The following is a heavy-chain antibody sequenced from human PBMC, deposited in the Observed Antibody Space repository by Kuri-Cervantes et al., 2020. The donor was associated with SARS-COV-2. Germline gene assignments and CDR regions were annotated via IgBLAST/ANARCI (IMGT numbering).Heavy chain of an antibody. J-gene: IGHJ4*02. CDR2: ISSSGSTI. CDR3: ARETQWAIFLEGIFDY. V-gene: IGHV3-48*04. CDR1: GFTFSSYS. D-gene: IGHD3-9*01. Sequence: GGSLRLSCAASGFTFSSYSMNWVRQAPGKGLEWVSSISSSGSTIYYADSVKGRFTISRDNAKNSLYLQMNSLRAEDTAVYYCARETQWAIFLEGIFDYWGQGTLVTVSS.